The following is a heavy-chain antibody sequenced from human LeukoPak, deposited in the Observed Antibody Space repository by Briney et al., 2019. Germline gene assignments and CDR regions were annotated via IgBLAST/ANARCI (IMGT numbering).Heavy chain of an antibody. CDR1: GGSISSYY. J-gene: IGHJ4*02. Sequence: SETLSPTCTVSGGSISSYYWSWIRQPPGKGLEWIGNIYYSGSTNYNPSLKSRVTISVDTSKNQFSLKLSSVTAADTAMYYCAREVYGYSSGWYEDYWGQGTLVTVSS. D-gene: IGHD6-19*01. CDR3: AREVYGYSSGWYEDY. V-gene: IGHV4-59*01. CDR2: IYYSGST.